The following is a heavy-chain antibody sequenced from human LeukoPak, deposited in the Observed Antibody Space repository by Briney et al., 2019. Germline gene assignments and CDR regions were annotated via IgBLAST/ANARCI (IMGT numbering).Heavy chain of an antibody. CDR3: ARGYSYGPYNWFDP. D-gene: IGHD5-18*01. CDR2: MNPNSGNT. V-gene: IGHV1-8*01. CDR1: GYTFTSYD. Sequence: ASVKVSCKASGYTFTSYDINWVRQATGQGLEWMGWMNPNSGNTGYAQKFQGRVTMTRNTSISTAYMELSSLRSEDTAVYYCARGYSYGPYNWFDPWGQGTLVTVSS. J-gene: IGHJ5*02.